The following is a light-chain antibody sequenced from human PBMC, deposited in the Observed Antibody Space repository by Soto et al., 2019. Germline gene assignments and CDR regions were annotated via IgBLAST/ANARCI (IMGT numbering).Light chain of an antibody. CDR3: QQYNSYPWT. CDR2: DAS. J-gene: IGKJ1*01. V-gene: IGKV1-5*01. Sequence: DIQMTPSPSTLSASVGDRVNITCRASQSISSWLAWYQQKPGKAPKLLIYDASSLESGVPSRFSGSGSGTEFTLTITSLQPDDFATYYCQQYNSYPWTFGQGTKVDIK. CDR1: QSISSW.